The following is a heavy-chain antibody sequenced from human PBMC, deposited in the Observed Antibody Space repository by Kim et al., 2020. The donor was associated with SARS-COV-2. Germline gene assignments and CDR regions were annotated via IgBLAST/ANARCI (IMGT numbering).Heavy chain of an antibody. CDR1: GGSISSYY. Sequence: SETLSLTCTVSGGSISSYYWSWIRQPPGKGLEWIGYIYYSGSTNYNPSLKSRVTISVDTSKNQFSLKLSSVTAADTAVYYCATLPWHSGSPWYFDYWGQGTLVTVSS. J-gene: IGHJ4*02. D-gene: IGHD1-26*01. V-gene: IGHV4-59*08. CDR3: ATLPWHSGSPWYFDY. CDR2: IYYSGST.